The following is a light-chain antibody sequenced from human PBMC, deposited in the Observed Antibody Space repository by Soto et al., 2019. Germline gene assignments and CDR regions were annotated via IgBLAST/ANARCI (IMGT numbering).Light chain of an antibody. V-gene: IGKV1-39*01. CDR1: QSISRY. Sequence: IQMTQSPSSLSASVGDRITVSCRASQSISRYLNWYQHKPGKAPKLLINAASSLERGVPSRFSGGGSGTDFTLNISSLQPDDFATYYCQKYNSAPITFGQGTRLEI. CDR3: QKYNSAPIT. CDR2: AAS. J-gene: IGKJ5*01.